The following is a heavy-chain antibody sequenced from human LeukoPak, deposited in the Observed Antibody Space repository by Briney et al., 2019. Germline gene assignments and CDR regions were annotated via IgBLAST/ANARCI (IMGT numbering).Heavy chain of an antibody. CDR1: GYTFTGYY. CDR3: ARDLPRTSMVIFDY. V-gene: IGHV1-2*06. J-gene: IGHJ4*02. Sequence: ASVKVSCKASGYTFTGYYIHWVRQAPGQGLECMGRINPNSGGTKYTQKFQGRVTMTRDTSISTAYMELSSLRSDDTAVYYCARDLPRTSMVIFDYWGQGTLVTVSS. CDR2: INPNSGGT. D-gene: IGHD5-18*01.